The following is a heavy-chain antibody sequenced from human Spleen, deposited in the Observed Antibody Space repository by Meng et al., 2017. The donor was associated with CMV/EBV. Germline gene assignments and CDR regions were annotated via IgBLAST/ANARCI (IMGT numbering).Heavy chain of an antibody. CDR3: ARGTSSGWATFQGFDP. V-gene: IGHV4-34*01. J-gene: IGHJ5*02. D-gene: IGHD6-25*01. CDR1: GVSFSGSY. Sequence: YGVSFSGSYWTWIRQPPGKGLEWIGEIRHGGNTNYNPSLKSRLTMSADTSKNQFSLNLTSVTAADTAVYFCARGTSSGWATFQGFDPWGPGILVTVSS. CDR2: IRHGGNT.